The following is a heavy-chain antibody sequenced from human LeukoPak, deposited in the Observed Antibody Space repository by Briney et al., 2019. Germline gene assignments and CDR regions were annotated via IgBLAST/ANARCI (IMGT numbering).Heavy chain of an antibody. V-gene: IGHV1-24*01. CDR1: GYTLTELS. J-gene: IGHJ4*02. CDR2: FDPEDGET. D-gene: IGHD1-26*01. CDR3: ATDEVLSRYSRRRGAYFDY. Sequence: ASVKVSCKVSGYTLTELSMHWVRQAPGKGLEWMGGFDPEDGETIYAQKFQGRVTMTEDTSTDTAYMELSSLRSEDTAVYYCATDEVLSRYSRRRGAYFDYWGQGTLVTVSS.